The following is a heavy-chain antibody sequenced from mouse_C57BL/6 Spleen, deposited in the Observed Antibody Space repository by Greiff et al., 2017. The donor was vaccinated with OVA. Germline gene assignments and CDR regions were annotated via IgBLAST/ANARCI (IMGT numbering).Heavy chain of an antibody. CDR2: ISYDGSN. CDR3: ATNWDWYFDV. Sequence: EVKVEESGPGLVKPSQSLSLTCSVTGYSITSGYYWNWIRQFPGNKLEWMGYISYDGSNNYNPSLKNRISITRDTSKNQFFLKLNSVTTEDTATYYCATNWDWYFDVWGTGTTVTVSS. J-gene: IGHJ1*03. V-gene: IGHV3-6*01. D-gene: IGHD4-1*01. CDR1: GYSITSGYY.